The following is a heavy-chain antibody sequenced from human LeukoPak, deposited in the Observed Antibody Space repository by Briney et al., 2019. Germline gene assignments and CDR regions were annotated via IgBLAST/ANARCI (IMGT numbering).Heavy chain of an antibody. D-gene: IGHD5-18*01. CDR1: GGSFGSYY. J-gene: IGHJ4*02. CDR3: ARGGMGIQLWPFDY. Sequence: PSETLSLTCTVSGGSFGSYYWSWIRQPAGKGLEWIGRIYTSGSTNYNSSLKSRVTMSVDTSKNQVSLKLSSVTAADTAVYYCARGGMGIQLWPFDYWGQGTLVTVSS. CDR2: IYTSGST. V-gene: IGHV4-4*07.